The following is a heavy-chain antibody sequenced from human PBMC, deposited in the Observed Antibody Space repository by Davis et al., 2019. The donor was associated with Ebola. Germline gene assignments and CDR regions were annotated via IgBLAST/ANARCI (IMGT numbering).Heavy chain of an antibody. CDR2: ISQSGST. CDR3: ARTWELPYYYYGMDV. Sequence: SETLSLTCAVSGDSISSSNWWSWVRQPPGKGLEWIGEISQSGSTNYNPSLKSRVTISVDTSKNQFSLKLSSVTAADTAVYYCARTWELPYYYYGMDVWGQGTTVTVSS. CDR1: GDSISSSNW. V-gene: IGHV4-4*02. D-gene: IGHD1-26*01. J-gene: IGHJ6*02.